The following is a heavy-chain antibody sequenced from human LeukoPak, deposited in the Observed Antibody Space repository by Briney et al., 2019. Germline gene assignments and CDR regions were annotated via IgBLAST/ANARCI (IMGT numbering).Heavy chain of an antibody. Sequence: SSETLSLTCAMYGGSFSGYYWSWIRQPPGKGLEWIGEISHGASTNYNPSLKSRVTISVDTSKNQFSLKLSSVTAADTAVYYCARGSINNFGGGDYYYYGMDVWGQGTTVTVSS. D-gene: IGHD3-3*02. V-gene: IGHV4-34*01. J-gene: IGHJ6*02. CDR3: ARGSINNFGGGDYYYYGMDV. CDR2: ISHGAST. CDR1: GGSFSGYY.